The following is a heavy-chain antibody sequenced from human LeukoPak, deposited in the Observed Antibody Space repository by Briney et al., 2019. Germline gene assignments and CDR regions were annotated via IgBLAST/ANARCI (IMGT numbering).Heavy chain of an antibody. Sequence: SQTLSLTCTVSGGSISSGGYYWSRIRPPAGKGLEWLGRIYSSGSTNYNPSLKSRVTMSVDTSKTQFSLKLNSVTAADTAVYYCARSPQTYIDAFDIWGQGTMVTVSS. CDR3: ARSPQTYIDAFDI. D-gene: IGHD4-11*01. CDR2: IYSSGST. J-gene: IGHJ3*02. CDR1: GGSISSGGYY. V-gene: IGHV4-61*02.